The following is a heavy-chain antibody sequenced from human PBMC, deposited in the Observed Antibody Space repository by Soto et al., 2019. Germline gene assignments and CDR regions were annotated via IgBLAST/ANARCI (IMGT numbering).Heavy chain of an antibody. CDR3: ATRPYDSSGYYLHDAFDI. Sequence: GESLKISCKGSGYSFTSYWISWVRQMPGKGLEWMGRIDPSDSYTNYSPSFQGHVTISAEKSISTAYLQWSSLKASDTDMYYCATRPYDSSGYYLHDAFDIWGQGTMVS. J-gene: IGHJ3*02. D-gene: IGHD3-22*01. CDR1: GYSFTSYW. V-gene: IGHV5-10-1*01. CDR2: IDPSDSYT.